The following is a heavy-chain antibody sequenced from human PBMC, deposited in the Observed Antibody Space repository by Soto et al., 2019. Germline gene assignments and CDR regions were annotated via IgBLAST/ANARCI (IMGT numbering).Heavy chain of an antibody. D-gene: IGHD4-17*01. J-gene: IGHJ4*02. V-gene: IGHV3-30*18. Sequence: QVQLVESGGGVVQPGRSLRLSCAASGFTFSSYGMHWVRQAPGKGLEWVAVISYDGSNKYYADSVKGRFTISRDNSKNTLYLQMNSLRAEDTAVYYCAKGGPYGDLDYWGQGTLVTVSS. CDR1: GFTFSSYG. CDR2: ISYDGSNK. CDR3: AKGGPYGDLDY.